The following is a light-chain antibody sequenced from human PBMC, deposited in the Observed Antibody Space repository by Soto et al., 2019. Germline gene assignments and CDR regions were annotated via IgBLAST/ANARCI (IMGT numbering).Light chain of an antibody. V-gene: IGKV3-20*01. J-gene: IGKJ1*01. CDR1: QSVSSSY. CDR2: GAS. Sequence: EIVLTQSPGTLSLSPGERATLSCRASQSVSSSYLAWYQQKPGQAPRLLIYGASGRATGIPDRFSGSGSGTDFPLTIRRLEPEDFAVYYCQQYGSSPRTLGQGTKVDIK. CDR3: QQYGSSPRT.